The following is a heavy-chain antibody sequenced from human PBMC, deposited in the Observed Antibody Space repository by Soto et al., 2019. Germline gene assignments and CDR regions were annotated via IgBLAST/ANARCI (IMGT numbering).Heavy chain of an antibody. J-gene: IGHJ4*02. Sequence: QVQLVQSGAEVKKPGSSVKVSCKASGGTFSSYSINWVRQAPGQGLEWMGEIIPIFGTANYAQKFQGRVTITADESTRTAYMALSSLRSEDTAVYYCARDGGRHSGGIDHWVERTLVTVS. CDR1: GGTFSSYS. CDR3: ARDGGRHSGGIDH. CDR2: IIPIFGTA. D-gene: IGHD1-26*01. V-gene: IGHV1-69*01.